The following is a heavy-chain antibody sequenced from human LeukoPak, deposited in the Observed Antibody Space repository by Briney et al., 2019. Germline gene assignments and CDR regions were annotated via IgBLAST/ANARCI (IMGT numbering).Heavy chain of an antibody. V-gene: IGHV1-8*01. CDR3: AIGLAAAGSLVY. J-gene: IGHJ4*02. CDR1: GYTFTSYD. D-gene: IGHD6-13*01. CDR2: MNPNSGNT. Sequence: ASVKVSCKASGYTFTSYDINRVRQATGQGLECMGWMNPNSGNTGYAQKFQGRVTMTRNTSISTAYMELSSPSSEDTAGYYCAIGLAAAGSLVYCGQGTLVTVSS.